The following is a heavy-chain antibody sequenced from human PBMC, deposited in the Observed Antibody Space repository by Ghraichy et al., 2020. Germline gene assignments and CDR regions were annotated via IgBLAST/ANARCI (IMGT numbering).Heavy chain of an antibody. J-gene: IGHJ4*02. Sequence: ESLNISCTVSGGSISSYYWSWIRQPPGKGLEWIGYIYYSGSTNYNPSLKSRVTISVDTSKNQFSLKLSSVTAADTAVYYCARQNDFWSGYYPPFDYWGQGTLVTVSS. D-gene: IGHD3-3*01. CDR2: IYYSGST. CDR1: GGSISSYY. CDR3: ARQNDFWSGYYPPFDY. V-gene: IGHV4-59*08.